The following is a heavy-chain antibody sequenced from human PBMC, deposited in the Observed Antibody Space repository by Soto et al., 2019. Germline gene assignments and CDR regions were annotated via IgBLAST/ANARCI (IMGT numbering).Heavy chain of an antibody. J-gene: IGHJ4*02. CDR2: ISWDGGST. V-gene: IGHV3-43*01. Sequence: PGGSRRLSCAASGFTFDDYTMHWVRQAPGKGLEWVSLISWDGGSTYYADSVKGRFTISRDNSKNSLYLQMNSLRTEDTALYYCAKDIRKRWLQFAANHAAFDYWGQGTLVTVSS. CDR3: AKDIRKRWLQFAANHAAFDY. CDR1: GFTFDDYT. D-gene: IGHD5-12*01.